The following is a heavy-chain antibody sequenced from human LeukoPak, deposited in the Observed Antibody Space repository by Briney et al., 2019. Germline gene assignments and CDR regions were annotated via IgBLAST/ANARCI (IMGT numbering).Heavy chain of an antibody. J-gene: IGHJ5*02. CDR2: INHSGST. Sequence: PSETLSLTCAVYGGSFSGYYWSWIRQPPGKGLEWIGEINHSGSTNYNPSLKSRVTISVDTSKNQFSLKLSSVTAADTAVYYCAIARGHSYGGGSWGQGTLVTVSS. CDR1: GGSFSGYY. D-gene: IGHD5-18*01. V-gene: IGHV4-34*01. CDR3: AIARGHSYGGGS.